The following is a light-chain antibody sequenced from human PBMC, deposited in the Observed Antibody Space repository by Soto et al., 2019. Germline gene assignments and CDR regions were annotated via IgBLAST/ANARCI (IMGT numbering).Light chain of an antibody. V-gene: IGLV1-44*01. CDR3: AAWDDSLNGYV. CDR2: NNN. Sequence: QSVLTQPPSASGTPGQRVTISCSGSSSNIGRNTVSWYQQVPITAPKLLIYNNNQRPSGVPDRFSGSKSGTSAFLAISGLQSEDEADYYCAAWDDSLNGYVFGTGTKLTVL. CDR1: SSNIGRNT. J-gene: IGLJ1*01.